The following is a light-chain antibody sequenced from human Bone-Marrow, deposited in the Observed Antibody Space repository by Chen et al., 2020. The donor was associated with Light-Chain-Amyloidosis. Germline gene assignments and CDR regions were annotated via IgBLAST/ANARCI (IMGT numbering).Light chain of an antibody. CDR1: TGAVTSGHY. J-gene: IGLJ2*01. CDR2: PTS. Sequence: QAVVTQEPSLTVSPGGTVTLTCGSSTGAVTSGHYPYWFQQKPGQAPRPLIYPTSTRHAWTPALFAGSLLGGKSALTLSGAQPEAEAEYYCLLSYSAARPVFGGGTKLTVL. CDR3: LLSYSAARPV. V-gene: IGLV7-46*01.